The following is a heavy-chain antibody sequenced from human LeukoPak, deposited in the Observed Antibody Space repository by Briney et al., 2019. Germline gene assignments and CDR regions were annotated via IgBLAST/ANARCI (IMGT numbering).Heavy chain of an antibody. V-gene: IGHV4-59*01. Sequence: PSETLSLTCTVSGVSISSYYWSWIRQPPGKGLEWIGYIYYSGSTNYNPSLKSRVTISVDTSKNQFSLKLSSVTAADTAVYYCARGYSSSWSALGDAFDIWGQGTMVTVSS. D-gene: IGHD6-13*01. CDR1: GVSISSYY. CDR2: IYYSGST. CDR3: ARGYSSSWSALGDAFDI. J-gene: IGHJ3*02.